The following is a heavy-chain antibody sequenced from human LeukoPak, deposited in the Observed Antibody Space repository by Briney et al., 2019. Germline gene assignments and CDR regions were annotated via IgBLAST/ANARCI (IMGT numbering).Heavy chain of an antibody. V-gene: IGHV4-59*01. CDR1: GGSISSYY. CDR2: IYYSGST. D-gene: IGHD6-6*01. Sequence: PSETLSLTCTVSGGSISSYYWSWIRQPPGKGLEWIGYIYYSGSTNYNPSLKSRVTISVDTSKNQFSLKLSSVTAADTAVYYCARVARGSSSFFDYWGQGTLVTVSS. CDR3: ARVARGSSSFFDY. J-gene: IGHJ4*02.